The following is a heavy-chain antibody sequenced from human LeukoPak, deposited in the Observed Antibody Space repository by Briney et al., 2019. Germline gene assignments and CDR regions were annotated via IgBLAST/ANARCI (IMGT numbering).Heavy chain of an antibody. CDR3: ARESRWSLDY. J-gene: IGHJ4*02. CDR1: GFTFSSYA. V-gene: IGHV3-7*01. Sequence: AGGSLRLSCAASGFTFSSYAMHWVRQAPGKGLEWVANIKQDGSEKYYVDSVKGRFTISRDNAKNSLYLQMNSLRAEDTAVYYCARESRWSLDYWGQGTLVTVSS. CDR2: IKQDGSEK. D-gene: IGHD4-23*01.